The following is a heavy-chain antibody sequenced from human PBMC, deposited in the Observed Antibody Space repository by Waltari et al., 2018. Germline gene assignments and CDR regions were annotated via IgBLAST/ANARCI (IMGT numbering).Heavy chain of an antibody. CDR2: ISGSGGST. D-gene: IGHD4-17*01. Sequence: EVQLVESGGGFLQPGGSLRLSCTASGLSFDTCALSWVRQAPGKGLGWVSAISGSGGSTYYEDSVKGRFTISRDNSKNTLYLQMNNLSAEDTALYYCTKGATVTSATKYYYMDVWGKGTTVTVSS. CDR3: TKGATVTSATKYYYMDV. CDR1: GLSFDTCA. V-gene: IGHV3-23*04. J-gene: IGHJ6*03.